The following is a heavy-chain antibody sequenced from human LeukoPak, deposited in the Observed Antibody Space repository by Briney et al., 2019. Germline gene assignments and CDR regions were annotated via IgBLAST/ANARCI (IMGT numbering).Heavy chain of an antibody. CDR1: GFTFNNYS. D-gene: IGHD2-2*01. Sequence: GGSLRLSCAASGFTFNNYSMHWVRQAPGKGLEWVAVISYDGRNIHYPDSVKGRFTISRDISTDTLWLQMDSLRTEDTAVYYCAKGPLRGTAAAIDYWGRGTLVTVSS. CDR2: ISYDGRNI. V-gene: IGHV3-30*18. J-gene: IGHJ4*02. CDR3: AKGPLRGTAAAIDY.